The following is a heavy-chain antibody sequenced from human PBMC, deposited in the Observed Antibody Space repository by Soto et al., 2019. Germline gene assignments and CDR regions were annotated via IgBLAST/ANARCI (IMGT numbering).Heavy chain of an antibody. J-gene: IGHJ3*02. CDR2: IWYDGSNK. Sequence: LRLSCAASGFTFSSYGMHWVRQAPGKGLEWVAVIWYDGSNKYYADSVKGRFTISRDNSKNTLYLQMNSLRAEDTAVYYCARDQYCSGGSCNDXFDIWGQGTMVTVSS. CDR1: GFTFSSYG. CDR3: ARDQYCSGGSCNDXFDI. V-gene: IGHV3-33*01. D-gene: IGHD2-15*01.